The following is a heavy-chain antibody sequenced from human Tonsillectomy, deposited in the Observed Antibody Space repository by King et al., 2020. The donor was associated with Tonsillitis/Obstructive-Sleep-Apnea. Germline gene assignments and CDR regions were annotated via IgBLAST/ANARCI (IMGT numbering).Heavy chain of an antibody. CDR2: IYYSGST. J-gene: IGHJ4*02. V-gene: IGHV4-59*08. D-gene: IGHD5-24*01. CDR3: ARQGRRDGYLGYFDY. Sequence: VQLQESGPGLVKPSETLSLTCTVSGGSISSYYWSWIRQPPGKGLEWIGYIYYSGSTNYNPSLKSRVTISVDTSKNQFSLKLSSVTAAATAVYYCARQGRRDGYLGYFDYWGQGTLVTVSS. CDR1: GGSISSYY.